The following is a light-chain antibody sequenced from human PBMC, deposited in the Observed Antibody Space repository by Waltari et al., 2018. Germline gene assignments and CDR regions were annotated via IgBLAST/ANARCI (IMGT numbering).Light chain of an antibody. J-gene: IGLJ3*02. CDR3: NSSATGSSLV. Sequence: QSALTQPASVSGPPGQPGTTSRTGPCHGVVFYSNVSWYQQHPGKAPKLMMDDVSERPSGVSDRFSGSKSGNTVSLTITGLQAEDEADYYCNSSATGSSLVFGGGTKLTVL. V-gene: IGLV2-14*01. CDR2: DVS. CDR1: CHGVVFYSN.